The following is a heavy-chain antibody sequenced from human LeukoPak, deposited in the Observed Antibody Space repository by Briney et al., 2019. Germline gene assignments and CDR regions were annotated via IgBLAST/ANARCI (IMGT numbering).Heavy chain of an antibody. J-gene: IGHJ4*02. Sequence: GASVKVSCKASGYTFTGYYMHWVRQAPGQGLEWMGWINPNSGGTNYAQKFQGRVTMTRDTSISTACMELSRLRSDDTAVYYCARGLGSSGRATGNWGQGTLVTVSS. D-gene: IGHD6-19*01. CDR1: GYTFTGYY. CDR2: INPNSGGT. CDR3: ARGLGSSGRATGN. V-gene: IGHV1-2*02.